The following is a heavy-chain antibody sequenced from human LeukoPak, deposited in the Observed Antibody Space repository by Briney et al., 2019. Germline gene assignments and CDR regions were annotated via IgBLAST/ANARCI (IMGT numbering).Heavy chain of an antibody. CDR3: ARGSGIYDDSSLGY. V-gene: IGHV3-20*04. J-gene: IGHJ4*02. CDR1: GFTFDDYV. CDR2: INWNGGST. Sequence: PGGSLRLSCAASGFTFDDYVMSWVRQAPGKGLEWVCGINWNGGSTGYADSVNGRFTISRDNAKNALYLQMNSLRAEDTALYYCARGSGIYDDSSLGYWGQGTLVTVSS. D-gene: IGHD3-22*01.